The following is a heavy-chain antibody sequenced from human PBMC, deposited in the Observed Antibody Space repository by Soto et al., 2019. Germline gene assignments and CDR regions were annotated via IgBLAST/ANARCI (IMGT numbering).Heavy chain of an antibody. CDR3: ARATARISGIAAAGRIYNWFDP. Sequence: NPSETLSLTCAVYGGSFSGYYWSWIRQPPGKGLEWIGEINHSGSTNYNPSLKSRVTISVDTSKNQFSLKPSSVTAADTAVYYCARATARISGIAAAGRIYNWFDPWGQGTLVT. J-gene: IGHJ5*02. CDR2: INHSGST. D-gene: IGHD6-13*01. CDR1: GGSFSGYY. V-gene: IGHV4-34*01.